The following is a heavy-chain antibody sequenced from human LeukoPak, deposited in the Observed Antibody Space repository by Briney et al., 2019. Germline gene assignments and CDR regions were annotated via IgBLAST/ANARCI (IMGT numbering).Heavy chain of an antibody. CDR2: ISYDGSNK. CDR1: GFTFSSYA. CDR3: ARGGPSIAVAPAETNWFDP. Sequence: GRSLRLSCAASGFTFSSYAMHWVRQAPGKGLEWVAVISYDGSNKYYADSVKGRFTISRDNAKNSLYLQMNSLRAEDTAVYYCARGGPSIAVAPAETNWFDPWGQGTLVTVSS. V-gene: IGHV3-30-3*01. D-gene: IGHD6-19*01. J-gene: IGHJ5*02.